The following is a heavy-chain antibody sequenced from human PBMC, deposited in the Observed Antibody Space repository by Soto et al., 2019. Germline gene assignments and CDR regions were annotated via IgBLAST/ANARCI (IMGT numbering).Heavy chain of an antibody. CDR1: SGSINSIDYY. J-gene: IGHJ4*02. CDR3: ARGSPTDKVDF. V-gene: IGHV4-30-4*01. Sequence: QVPLQESGPGLVKPSQTLSLTCTVSSGSINSIDYYWSWIRQPPGKGLEWIGHIYDNGKTYSNPSLKSQVTISVDTSNRQFSLRSTSVTAADTAVYYCARGSPTDKVDFWGPGTLVTVSS. CDR2: IYDNGKT.